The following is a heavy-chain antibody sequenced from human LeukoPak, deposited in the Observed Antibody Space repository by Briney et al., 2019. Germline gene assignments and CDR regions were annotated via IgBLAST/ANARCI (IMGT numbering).Heavy chain of an antibody. CDR1: GGSISSGSYY. V-gene: IGHV4-61*02. J-gene: IGHJ3*02. CDR2: IYTSGST. CDR3: ARSDGGSGSYYDGDLDAFDI. D-gene: IGHD3-10*01. Sequence: SETLSLTCTVSGGSISSGSYYWTWIRQPAGKGLEWIGRIYTSGSTNYNPSLNSRVTISLDTSKNQFSLKLSSVTAADTAVYYCARSDGGSGSYYDGDLDAFDIWGQGTMVTVSS.